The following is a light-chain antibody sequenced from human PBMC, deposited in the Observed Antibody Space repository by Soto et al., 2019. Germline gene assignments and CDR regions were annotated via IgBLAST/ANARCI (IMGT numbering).Light chain of an antibody. V-gene: IGLV2-11*01. J-gene: IGLJ2*01. CDR1: SSDVGGYNY. CDR2: DVS. CDR3: CSYAGTFLV. Sequence: QSALTQPRSVSGAPGQSVTISCTGTSSDVGGYNYVSWYQQHPGKAPKLLIYDVSKRPSGVRDRFSGSKSGNTASLTISGLRADDEADYHCCSYAGTFLVFGGGTKLTVL.